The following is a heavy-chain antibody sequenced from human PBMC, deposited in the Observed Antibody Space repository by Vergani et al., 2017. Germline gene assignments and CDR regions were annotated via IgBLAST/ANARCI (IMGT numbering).Heavy chain of an antibody. J-gene: IGHJ4*02. V-gene: IGHV5-51*01. CDR3: ARQQYYYDSSGYHGNFDY. D-gene: IGHD3-22*01. CDR1: GYKVTNYW. CDR2: IYPGDSDT. Sequence: EVQLVQSGAEVKKPGESLKISCKGSGYKVTNYWIGWVRQMPGKGLEWMGIIYPGDSDTRYSPSFQGQVTISADKSISTAYLQWSSLKASDTAMYYCARQQYYYDSSGYHGNFDYWGQGTLVTVSS.